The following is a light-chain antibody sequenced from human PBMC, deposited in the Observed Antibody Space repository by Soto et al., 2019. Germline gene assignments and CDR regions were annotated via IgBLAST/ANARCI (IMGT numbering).Light chain of an antibody. CDR1: QSVSSSF. J-gene: IGKJ3*01. CDR2: GAS. V-gene: IGKV3-20*01. CDR3: QHYGNSPPAYT. Sequence: EIVLTQSPGTLSLSPGERATLSCRASQSVSSSFLAWYQQRPGQAPRLLIFGASYRASDIPDRFSGSGSGTDFTLTISRLEPDDFAVYYCQHYGNSPPAYTFGPGTNVD.